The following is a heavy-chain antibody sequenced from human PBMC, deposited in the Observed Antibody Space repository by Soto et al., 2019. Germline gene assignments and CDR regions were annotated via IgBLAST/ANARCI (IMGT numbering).Heavy chain of an antibody. CDR2: IYYSGST. D-gene: IGHD3-22*01. Sequence: SETLSLTCTVSGGSISSGGYYWSWIRQHPGKGLERIGYIYYSGSTYYNPSLKSRVTISVDASKNQFSLVVISVTAADTAVYYCAITRRYYYDGSPDAFDVWGKGTMVTVS. CDR1: GGSISSGGYY. J-gene: IGHJ3*01. V-gene: IGHV4-31*03. CDR3: AITRRYYYDGSPDAFDV.